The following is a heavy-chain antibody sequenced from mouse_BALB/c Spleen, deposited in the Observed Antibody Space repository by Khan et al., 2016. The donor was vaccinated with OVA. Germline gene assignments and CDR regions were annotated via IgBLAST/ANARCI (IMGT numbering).Heavy chain of an antibody. Sequence: QVQLQQPGAELVKPGASVKLSCKASGYTFTSYDINWVRQRPEQGLEWIGWMFPGDGSTKYNENFKGKATLTTDKSSSTAYMQLSRLTSEDSGAYFCARGGYGGFAYWGQGNLVTVSA. CDR3: ARGGYGGFAY. CDR2: MFPGDGST. V-gene: IGHV1-85*01. J-gene: IGHJ3*01. D-gene: IGHD2-14*01. CDR1: GYTFTSYD.